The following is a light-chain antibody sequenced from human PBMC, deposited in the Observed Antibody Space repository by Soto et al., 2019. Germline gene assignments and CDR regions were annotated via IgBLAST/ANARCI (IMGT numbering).Light chain of an antibody. J-gene: IGLJ1*01. Sequence: SYELTQPPSVSVSPGQTASITCSGDKLGDKYACWYQQKPGQSPELVIYQDSKRPSGIPERFSGSNSGNTATLTISGTQAMDEADYYCQAWDSSTAIYVFGTGTKLTVL. CDR2: QDS. CDR3: QAWDSSTAIYV. CDR1: KLGDKY. V-gene: IGLV3-1*01.